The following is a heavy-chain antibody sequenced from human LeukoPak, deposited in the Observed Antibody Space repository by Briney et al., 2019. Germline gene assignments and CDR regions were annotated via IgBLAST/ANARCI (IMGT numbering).Heavy chain of an antibody. Sequence: ASVQVSCKASGYTFPRYYIHWVRQAPGQGLEWMGIINPNDESASYAQKSQGRVTMTRDMSTSTVYMELSSLGSDDTAEYYCAREDAAMVNPLDYWGQGTLVTVSS. CDR1: GYTFPRYY. CDR3: AREDAAMVNPLDY. D-gene: IGHD5-18*01. CDR2: INPNDESA. V-gene: IGHV1-46*01. J-gene: IGHJ4*02.